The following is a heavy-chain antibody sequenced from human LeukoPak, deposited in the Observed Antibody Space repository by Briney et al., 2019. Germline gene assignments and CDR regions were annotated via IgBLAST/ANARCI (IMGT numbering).Heavy chain of an antibody. Sequence: PGGPLRLSCAASGFTVSANYMSWVRQAPGKGLEWVSLIYSAGTTYYADSVKGRFTISRDTPKNTLYLQMDSLKAEDTALYFCARVARNDYYDSSAFYSDYWGQGTLVTVSS. D-gene: IGHD3-22*01. CDR3: ARVARNDYYDSSAFYSDY. J-gene: IGHJ4*02. CDR2: IYSAGTT. V-gene: IGHV3-66*01. CDR1: GFTVSANY.